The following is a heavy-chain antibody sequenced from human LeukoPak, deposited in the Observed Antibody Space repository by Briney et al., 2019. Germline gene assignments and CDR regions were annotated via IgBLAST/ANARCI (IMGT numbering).Heavy chain of an antibody. D-gene: IGHD3-22*01. CDR3: ARGLGDHYDSIKTRFDP. J-gene: IGHJ5*02. CDR1: GGSVSSGIYY. CDR2: IYYSGST. Sequence: SETLSLTCTVSGGSVSSGIYYWSWIRQPPGKGLEWIGYIYYSGSTNYNPSLKSRVNISVDTSKNQFSLRLSSVTAADTAVYYCARGLGDHYDSIKTRFDPWGQGTLVTVSS. V-gene: IGHV4-61*01.